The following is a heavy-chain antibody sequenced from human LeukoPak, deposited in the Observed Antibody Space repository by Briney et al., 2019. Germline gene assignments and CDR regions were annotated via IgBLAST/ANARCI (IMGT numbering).Heavy chain of an antibody. D-gene: IGHD2-15*01. J-gene: IGHJ4*02. CDR2: IRAKAYGGTT. Sequence: PGRSLRLSCAASGFTFGDFPMTWVRQAPGKGLEWVGYIRAKAYGGTTEYAASVKGRFDISRDDSKRIAYLQMNRLRTDDTAVYYCTRGSGRFEFWGQGALATVSS. CDR1: GFTFGDFP. CDR3: TRGSGRFEF. V-gene: IGHV3-49*04.